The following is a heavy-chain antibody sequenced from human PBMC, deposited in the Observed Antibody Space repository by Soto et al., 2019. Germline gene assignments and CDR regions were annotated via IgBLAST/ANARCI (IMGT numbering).Heavy chain of an antibody. J-gene: IGHJ4*02. CDR3: ARVQTYYQDSIGYQPFHP. CDR1: GASIISDGYY. CDR2: IHYSGGATYSP. V-gene: IGHV4-31*03. D-gene: IGHD3-22*01. Sequence: PSETLSLTCTVSGASIISDGYYWTWIRQHPGKGLEWLGYIHYSGGATYSPSYNPSLKSRIAISVDTSKRLFSLKLTSVSAADTAVYYCARVQTYYQDSIGYQPFHPRGQGTLVTVS.